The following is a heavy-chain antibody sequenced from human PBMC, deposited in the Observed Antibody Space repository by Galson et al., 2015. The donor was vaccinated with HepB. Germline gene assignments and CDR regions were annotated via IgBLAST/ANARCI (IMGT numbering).Heavy chain of an antibody. CDR1: GFTFSDHY. CDR3: ARALRYSGRSYDDY. J-gene: IGHJ4*02. Sequence: SLRLSCAASGFTFSDHYMDWVRQPPGKGLEWVGRTRNKANSYTTVYAASGKDRFTISRDDSKNSLYLQMNSLKTEDTAVYYCARALRYSGRSYDDYWGQGTLVTVSS. CDR2: TRNKANSYTT. D-gene: IGHD1-26*01. V-gene: IGHV3-72*01.